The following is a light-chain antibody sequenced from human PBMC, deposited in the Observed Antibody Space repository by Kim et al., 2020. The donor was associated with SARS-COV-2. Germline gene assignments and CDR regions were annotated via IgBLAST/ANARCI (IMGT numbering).Light chain of an antibody. V-gene: IGLV2-8*01. J-gene: IGLJ3*02. Sequence: QSALTQPPSASGSLGQSVTISCTGGSRDISGYNYVSWFQQHPMKAPKLLIYEVTKRPSGVPDRFSGSRSGSTASLTVSGLQSEDEADYYCSSYAAINTLVFGGGTQLTVL. CDR1: SRDISGYNY. CDR2: EVT. CDR3: SSYAAINTLV.